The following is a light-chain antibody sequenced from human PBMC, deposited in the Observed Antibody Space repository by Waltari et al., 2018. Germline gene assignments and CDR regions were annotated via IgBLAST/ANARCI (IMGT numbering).Light chain of an antibody. CDR1: ALPKQS. CDR2: NDK. J-gene: IGLJ1*01. Sequence: SYVLTQPPSLSVSPGQPARLTCSGDALPKQSGFWYQQKPGQAPVMIIYNDKERPSAIPDRFSGSSSGTTVTLIISGVRAEDEADYYCQSIDASGVYYVFGGGTKLTVL. CDR3: QSIDASGVYYV. V-gene: IGLV3-25*03.